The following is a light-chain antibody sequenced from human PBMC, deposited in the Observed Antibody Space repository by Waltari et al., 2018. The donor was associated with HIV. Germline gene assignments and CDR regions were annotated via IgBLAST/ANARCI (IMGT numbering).Light chain of an antibody. Sequence: QSALTQPRSVSASPGQSVTISCTGTSRAVGSFNYFSWYQHVPGHAPKLVIYDVNKWPSGVRDRFSGSKSGTTASLTISGLRAEDEADYYCCSYSTSSTQVLFGGGTRLTVV. V-gene: IGLV2-11*01. CDR2: DVN. J-gene: IGLJ2*01. CDR3: CSYSTSSTQVL. CDR1: SRAVGSFNY.